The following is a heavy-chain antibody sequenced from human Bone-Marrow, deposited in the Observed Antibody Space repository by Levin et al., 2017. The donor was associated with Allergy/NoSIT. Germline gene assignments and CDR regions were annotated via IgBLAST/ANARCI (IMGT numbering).Heavy chain of an antibody. V-gene: IGHV1-24*01. D-gene: IGHD3-22*01. CDR2: FDPEDGET. J-gene: IGHJ4*02. CDR1: GYTLTEFS. CDR3: ATEPAPGLEKYYDTSGLGD. Sequence: ASVKVSCKVSGYTLTEFSMHWVRQAPGQGLEWMGGFDPEDGETIYAQKFQGRVTMTEDTSTDTASLELSSLRSEDTAMYYCATEPAPGLEKYYDTSGLGDWGQGTLVTVSS.